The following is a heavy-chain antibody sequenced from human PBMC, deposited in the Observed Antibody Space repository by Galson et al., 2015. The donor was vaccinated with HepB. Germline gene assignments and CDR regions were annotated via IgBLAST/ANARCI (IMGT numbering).Heavy chain of an antibody. CDR2: IIPIFGTA. D-gene: IGHD1-1*01. Sequence: SCKASGGTFSSYAISWVRQAPGQGLEWMGGIIPIFGTANYAQKFQGRVTITADESTSTAYMELSSLRSEDTAVYYCARGLLEPAPPRIYYGMDVWGQGTTVTVSS. V-gene: IGHV1-69*01. J-gene: IGHJ6*02. CDR3: ARGLLEPAPPRIYYGMDV. CDR1: GGTFSSYA.